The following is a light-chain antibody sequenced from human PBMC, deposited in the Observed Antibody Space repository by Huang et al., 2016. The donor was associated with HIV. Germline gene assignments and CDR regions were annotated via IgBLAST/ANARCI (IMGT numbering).Light chain of an antibody. Sequence: EIVLTQSPVTLSVSPGERVTLSCRASQSVSNKLAWYQQKPGQPPRLLIYGASARATGVPARFSGGGSGTDVSLTINSLQSEDFGVYYCQHYDNWPPLTFGGGSKVQIK. CDR1: QSVSNK. V-gene: IGKV3-15*01. CDR3: QHYDNWPPLT. J-gene: IGKJ4*01. CDR2: GAS.